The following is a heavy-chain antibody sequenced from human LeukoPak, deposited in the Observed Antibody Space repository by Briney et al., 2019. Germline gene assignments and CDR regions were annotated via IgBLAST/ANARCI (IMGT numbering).Heavy chain of an antibody. CDR1: GGSVSSSGYY. J-gene: IGHJ3*02. CDR2: LYYSGSA. V-gene: IGHV4-39*01. CDR3: AGLTGGLDAFDI. Sequence: SETLSLTCTVSGGSVSSSGYYWGWIRQPPGKGLECIGSLYYSGSAYYNPSLRSRITISVDTSKNQFSLKLSSVTAADTAIYYCAGLTGGLDAFDIWGQGTMVTVSS. D-gene: IGHD3-10*01.